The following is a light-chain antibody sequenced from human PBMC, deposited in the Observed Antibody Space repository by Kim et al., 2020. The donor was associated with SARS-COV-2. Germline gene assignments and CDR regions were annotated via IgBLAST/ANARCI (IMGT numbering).Light chain of an antibody. CDR3: QTWDNNTVV. CDR2: EDD. Sequence: SYELTQPPSVSVSPGQTASVSCSGDDLNYKYVSWYQQRPGQSPVLVIYEDDKRASRIPERFSGSSSGITATLTISETQPMDEADYYCQTWDNNTVVFGGG. CDR1: DLNYKY. J-gene: IGLJ2*01. V-gene: IGLV3-1*01.